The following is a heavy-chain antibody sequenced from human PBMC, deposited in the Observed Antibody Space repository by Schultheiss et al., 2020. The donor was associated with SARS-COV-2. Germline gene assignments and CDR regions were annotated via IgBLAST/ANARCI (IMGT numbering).Heavy chain of an antibody. J-gene: IGHJ6*02. CDR2: ISGSGGST. D-gene: IGHD2-15*01. Sequence: GESLKISCAASGFTFSSYSMNWVRQAPGKGLEWVSAISGSGGSTYYADSVKGRFTISRDNSKNTLYLQMNSLRAEDTAVYYCAREDVVVVAATHYYYGMDVWGQGTTVTVSS. CDR3: AREDVVVVAATHYYYGMDV. V-gene: IGHV3-23*01. CDR1: GFTFSSYS.